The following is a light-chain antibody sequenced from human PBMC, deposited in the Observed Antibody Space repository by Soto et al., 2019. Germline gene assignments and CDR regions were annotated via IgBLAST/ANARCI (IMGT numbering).Light chain of an antibody. CDR1: QSVLYSSNNKNY. CDR2: LAS. J-gene: IGKJ3*01. Sequence: DIVMTQSPDSLAVSLGERATINCKSSQSVLYSSNNKNYLAWYQQKPGQPPKLLIYLASTRESGVPDRFSGSGSGTDFTLTIRSLQAEDVAVYYCQQYYSTPITFGPGTKVDIK. CDR3: QQYYSTPIT. V-gene: IGKV4-1*01.